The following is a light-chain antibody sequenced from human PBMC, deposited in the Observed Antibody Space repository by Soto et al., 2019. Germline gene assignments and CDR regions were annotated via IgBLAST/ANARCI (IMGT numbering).Light chain of an antibody. CDR2: GAS. CDR3: QQYGSSPLT. J-gene: IGKJ4*01. V-gene: IGKV3-20*01. CDR1: QSVSSSY. Sequence: PGERATLTCRASQSVSSSYLAWFQQKPGQAPRLLIYGASSRATGIPDRFSGSGSGTDFTLTISRLEPEDFAVYYCQQYGSSPLTFGGGTKVDIK.